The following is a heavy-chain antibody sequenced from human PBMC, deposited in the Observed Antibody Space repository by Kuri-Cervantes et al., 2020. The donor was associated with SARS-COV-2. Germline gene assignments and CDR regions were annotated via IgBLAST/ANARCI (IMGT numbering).Heavy chain of an antibody. Sequence: GESLKISCTASGFTFGDYAMSWFRQAPGKGLEWVGFIRSKAYGGTTEYAASVKGRFTISRDDSKSIAYLQMNSLKTEDTAVYYCARDPITMRVLDYWGQGTLVTVSS. J-gene: IGHJ4*02. V-gene: IGHV3-49*03. D-gene: IGHD3-22*01. CDR2: IRSKAYGGTT. CDR3: ARDPITMRVLDY. CDR1: GFTFGDYA.